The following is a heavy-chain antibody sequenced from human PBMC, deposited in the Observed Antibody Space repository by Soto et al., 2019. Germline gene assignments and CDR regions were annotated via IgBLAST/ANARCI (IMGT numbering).Heavy chain of an antibody. D-gene: IGHD5-12*01. CDR3: ARVSGYYFLDY. V-gene: IGHV4-59*01. CDR2: IYYSGST. Sequence: SETLSLTCTVSGGSISSYYWSWIRQPPGKGLEWIGYIYYSGSTNYTPSLKSRVTITRDTSASTAYMELSSLRFEDTAVYYCARVSGYYFLDYWGQGTLVTVSS. J-gene: IGHJ4*02. CDR1: GGSISSYY.